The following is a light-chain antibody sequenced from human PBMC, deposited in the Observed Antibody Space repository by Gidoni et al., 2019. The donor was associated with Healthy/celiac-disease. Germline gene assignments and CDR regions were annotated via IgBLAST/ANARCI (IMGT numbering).Light chain of an antibody. CDR2: GNS. Sequence: QSVLTQPPSVSGAPGQRVPISCTGSSANIGAGYDVHWYQQLPGTAPKLLIYGNSNRPSGVPDRFSGSKSGTSASLAITGLQAEDEADYYCQSYDSSLSGSGVVGGGTKLTVL. V-gene: IGLV1-40*01. J-gene: IGLJ3*02. CDR1: SANIGAGYD. CDR3: QSYDSSLSGSGV.